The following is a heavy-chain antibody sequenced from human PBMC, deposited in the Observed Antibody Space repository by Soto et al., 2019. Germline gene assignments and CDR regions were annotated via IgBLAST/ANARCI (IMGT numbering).Heavy chain of an antibody. CDR3: ASRYFKDYYYYYGMDV. V-gene: IGHV3-23*01. Sequence: HPGGSLRLSCAASGFTFSSYAMSWVRQAPGKGLEWVSAISGSGGSTYYADSVKGRFTISRDNSKNTLYLQMNSLRAEDTAVYYCASRYFKDYYYYYGMDVCGKGTTVTVS. CDR2: ISGSGGST. J-gene: IGHJ6*04. D-gene: IGHD3-10*01. CDR1: GFTFSSYA.